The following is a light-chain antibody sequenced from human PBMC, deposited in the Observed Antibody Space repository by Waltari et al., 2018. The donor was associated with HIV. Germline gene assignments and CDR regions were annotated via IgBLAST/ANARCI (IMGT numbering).Light chain of an antibody. J-gene: IGKJ1*01. CDR1: QTVLSDSTHKNY. CDR2: WSS. V-gene: IGKV4-1*01. CDR3: QQYYNTPWT. Sequence: DIILTQSPDTLAVSLGDRATIHCRSSQTVLSDSTHKNYLSWYQQNPGQPPKLLLYWSSARESGVPARFSGSGSATDFTLTITDYQAEDAAIYFCQQYYNTPWTFGQGTRADIK.